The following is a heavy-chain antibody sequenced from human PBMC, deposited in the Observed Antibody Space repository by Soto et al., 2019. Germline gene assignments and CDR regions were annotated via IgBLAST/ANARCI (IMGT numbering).Heavy chain of an antibody. CDR3: ARDQKYYDFWSGMDV. CDR2: IYYSGST. CDR1: GGSISSGGYY. J-gene: IGHJ6*02. V-gene: IGHV4-31*03. D-gene: IGHD3-3*01. Sequence: PSETLSLTCTVSGGSISSGGYYWSWIRQHPVKGLEWIGYIYYSGSTYYNPSLKSRVTISVDTSKNQFSLKLSSVTAADTAVYYCARDQKYYDFWSGMDVWGQGTTVNVSS.